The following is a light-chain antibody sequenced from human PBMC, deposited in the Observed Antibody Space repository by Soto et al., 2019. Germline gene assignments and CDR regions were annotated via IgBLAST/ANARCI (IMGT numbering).Light chain of an antibody. CDR3: QQYGSSGT. V-gene: IGKV3-20*01. CDR1: QSVSSY. J-gene: IGKJ1*01. Sequence: EIVLTHSPATLSLSPLEIATLSFRASQSVSSYLAWYQQKPGQPPRLLIYAASTRATGIAGRFSGSGSGTDFTLTISRLEPEDFAVYYCQQYGSSGTFGQGTKVDIK. CDR2: AAS.